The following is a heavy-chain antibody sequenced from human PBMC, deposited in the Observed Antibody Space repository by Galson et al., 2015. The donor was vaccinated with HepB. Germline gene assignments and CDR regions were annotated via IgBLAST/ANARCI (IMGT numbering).Heavy chain of an antibody. J-gene: IGHJ4*02. V-gene: IGHV3-23*01. CDR1: GFTFNNYV. CDR2: IGGSANT. CDR3: ARDRGHCGGDCYFGIDY. D-gene: IGHD2-21*01. Sequence: SLRLSCAASGFTFNNYVMNWVRQAPGKGLEWLSRIGGSANTNYADSVKGRFTISRDNSKNTVYLQMNSLRAEDTAVYYCARDRGHCGGDCYFGIDYWGQGTLVTVSS.